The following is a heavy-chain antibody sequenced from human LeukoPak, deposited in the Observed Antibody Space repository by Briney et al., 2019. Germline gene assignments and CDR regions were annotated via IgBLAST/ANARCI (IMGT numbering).Heavy chain of an antibody. CDR1: GFTFTNAW. CDR2: IKGKADVETI. V-gene: IGHV3-15*07. Sequence: GGSLRLSCAASGFTFTNAWMNWVRQAPGKGLEWVGRIKGKADVETIDYAAPVKGTFTFSRDDSKNMLYLQMNSLKSEDTAVYYCSTLTSRGLSDSWGQGTLVTVSS. J-gene: IGHJ4*02. D-gene: IGHD1-20*01. CDR3: STLTSRGLSDS.